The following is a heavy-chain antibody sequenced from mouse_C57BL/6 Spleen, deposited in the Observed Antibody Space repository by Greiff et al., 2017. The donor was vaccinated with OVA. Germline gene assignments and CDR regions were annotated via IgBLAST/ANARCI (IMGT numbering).Heavy chain of an antibody. Sequence: QVHVKQSGAEPVRPGASVTLSCKASGYTFTDYEMHWVKQTPVHGLEWIGAIDPETGGTAYNQKFKGKAILTADKSSSTAYMELRSLTSEDSAVYYCTRGDYGSSEGFAYWGQGTLVTVSA. CDR3: TRGDYGSSEGFAY. CDR2: IDPETGGT. D-gene: IGHD1-1*01. CDR1: GYTFTDYE. V-gene: IGHV1-15*01. J-gene: IGHJ3*01.